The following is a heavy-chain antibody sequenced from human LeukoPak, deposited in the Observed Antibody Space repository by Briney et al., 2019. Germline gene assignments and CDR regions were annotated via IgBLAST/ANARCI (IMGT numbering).Heavy chain of an antibody. CDR1: GVTYSTFW. CDR2: INHDGSST. Sequence: GGSLRLSCATSGVTYSTFWMHWVRQAPGKGLVWVSRINHDGSSTNYADSVKGRFTISRDNSKNTLYLQMNSLRAEDTAVYYCAKGVGYGDYGTYYFDYWGQGTLVTVPS. J-gene: IGHJ4*02. D-gene: IGHD4-17*01. V-gene: IGHV3-74*01. CDR3: AKGVGYGDYGTYYFDY.